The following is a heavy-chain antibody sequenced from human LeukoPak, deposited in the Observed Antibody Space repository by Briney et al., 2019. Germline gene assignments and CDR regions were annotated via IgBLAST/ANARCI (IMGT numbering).Heavy chain of an antibody. CDR2: IYSSGST. CDR1: ADSISSAGYY. J-gene: IGHJ5*02. Sequence: SQTLSLTCTVSADSISSAGYYWSWIRQRPGKGLEWIGRIYSSGSTIYNPSLKSRVTISVETSKNQFSLELSSVTAADTAVYYCARRRREISTITEDNWLDPWGHGTLVTVSS. CDR3: ARRRREISTITEDNWLDP. D-gene: IGHD5-24*01. V-gene: IGHV4-61*02.